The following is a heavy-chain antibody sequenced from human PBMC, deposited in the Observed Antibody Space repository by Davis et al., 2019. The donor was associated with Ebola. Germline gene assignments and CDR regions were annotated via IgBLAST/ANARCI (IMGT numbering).Heavy chain of an antibody. CDR3: ARRGYGDYYFDY. V-gene: IGHV4-34*01. J-gene: IGHJ4*02. Sequence: SETLSLTCAVYSGSFSGYYWSWIRQSPGKGLEWIGEISHTGDTNYNPSLKSRVIISVDTSKNQFSLKLSSVTAADTAVYYCARRGYGDYYFDYWGQGTLVTVSS. CDR1: SGSFSGYY. D-gene: IGHD4-17*01. CDR2: ISHTGDT.